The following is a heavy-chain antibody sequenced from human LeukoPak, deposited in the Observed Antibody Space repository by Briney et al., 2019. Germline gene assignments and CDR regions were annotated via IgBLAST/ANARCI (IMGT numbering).Heavy chain of an antibody. CDR1: GFTFSSYW. J-gene: IGHJ5*02. CDR3: ARDHCSSTSCYVNWFDP. D-gene: IGHD2-2*01. Sequence: QSGGSLRLSCAASGFTFSSYWMHWVRQAPGKGLVWVSRINSDGSSTSCADSVKGRFTISRDNAKNTLYLQMNSLRAEDTAVYYCARDHCSSTSCYVNWFDPWGQGTLVTVSS. V-gene: IGHV3-74*01. CDR2: INSDGSST.